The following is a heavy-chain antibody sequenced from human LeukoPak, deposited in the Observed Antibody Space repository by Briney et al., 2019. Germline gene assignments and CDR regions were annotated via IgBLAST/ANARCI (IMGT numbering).Heavy chain of an antibody. CDR2: ISGSGGST. V-gene: IGHV3-23*01. Sequence: GGSLRLSCAASGFTVSSNYMSWVRQAPGKGLEWVSAISGSGGSTYYADSVKGRFTISRDNSKNTLYLQMNSLRAEDTAVYYCAKVFNIGYYDSSGPDAFDIWGQGTMVTVSS. D-gene: IGHD3-22*01. CDR3: AKVFNIGYYDSSGPDAFDI. CDR1: GFTVSSNY. J-gene: IGHJ3*02.